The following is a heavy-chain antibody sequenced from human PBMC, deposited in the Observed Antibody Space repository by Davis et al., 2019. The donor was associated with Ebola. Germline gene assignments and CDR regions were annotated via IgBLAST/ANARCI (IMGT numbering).Heavy chain of an antibody. CDR1: GFTFSDYY. CDR2: ISSSGSTI. J-gene: IGHJ6*02. CDR3: ARSNIAARPGYYYGMDV. D-gene: IGHD6-6*01. Sequence: GGSLRLSCAASGFTFSDYYMSWIRQAPGKGLEWVSYISSSGSTIYYADSVKGRFTISRDNAKNSLYLQMNSLRAEDTAVYYCARSNIAARPGYYYGMDVWGQGTTVTVSS. V-gene: IGHV3-11*04.